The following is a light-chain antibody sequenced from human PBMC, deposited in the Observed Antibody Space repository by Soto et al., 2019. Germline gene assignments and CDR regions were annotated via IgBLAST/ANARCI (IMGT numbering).Light chain of an antibody. CDR2: GTS. Sequence: EVVLTQSPATLSLSPGERATLSCRASQSVSSTYLAWYQQQPGQAPRLLMSGTSNRATGTPDRFSGSGSGIDFTLTISRLEPEYFAVYYCQQYGSPPITFGQGTRLEIK. CDR3: QQYGSPPIT. J-gene: IGKJ5*01. V-gene: IGKV3-20*01. CDR1: QSVSSTY.